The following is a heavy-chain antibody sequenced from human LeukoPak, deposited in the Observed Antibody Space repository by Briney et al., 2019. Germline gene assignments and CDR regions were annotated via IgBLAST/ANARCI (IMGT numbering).Heavy chain of an antibody. D-gene: IGHD3-10*01. CDR3: ARAGPWQIDP. CDR1: GGSFSGYY. Sequence: SETLSLTCAVYGGSFSGYYWGWIRQPPRKGLEWIGSIYYSGSTYYNPSLESRVTISVDRSKNQFSLKVRSVTTADTAVYYCARAGPWQIDPWGQGTLVTVSS. V-gene: IGHV4-34*01. J-gene: IGHJ5*02. CDR2: IYYSGST.